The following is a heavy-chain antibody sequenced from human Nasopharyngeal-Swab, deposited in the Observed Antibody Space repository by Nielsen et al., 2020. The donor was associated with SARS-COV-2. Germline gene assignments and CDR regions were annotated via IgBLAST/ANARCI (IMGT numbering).Heavy chain of an antibody. V-gene: IGHV3-74*01. CDR3: TTVYEY. CDR2: TNGDGTYT. CDR1: GLIFTDAW. J-gene: IGHJ4*02. Sequence: GGSLRLSCAASGLIFTDAWMHWVRQAPGKGPVWVSGTNGDGTYTTYADFVKGRFTISRDNAEKTLYLQMNSLRAEDTAVYYCTTVYEYWGRGTLVTVSS. D-gene: IGHD5/OR15-5a*01.